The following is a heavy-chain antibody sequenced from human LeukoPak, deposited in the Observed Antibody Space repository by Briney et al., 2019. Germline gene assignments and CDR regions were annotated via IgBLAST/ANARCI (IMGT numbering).Heavy chain of an antibody. D-gene: IGHD2-8*01. CDR3: ARKYCTNGVCYGFDY. CDR1: GYTFTSYG. CDR2: IRSYKGNT. J-gene: IGHJ4*02. V-gene: IGHV1-18*01. Sequence: ASVKVSCKASGYTFTSYGISWVRPAPGQGLEWTGLIRSYKGNTNNAQKLQGRVTMTTDTSTSTAYMELRSLRSDDTAVYYCARKYCTNGVCYGFDYWGQGTLVTVSS.